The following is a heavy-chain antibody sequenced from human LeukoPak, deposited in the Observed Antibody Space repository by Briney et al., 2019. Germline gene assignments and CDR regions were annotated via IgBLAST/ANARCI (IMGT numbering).Heavy chain of an antibody. J-gene: IGHJ4*02. V-gene: IGHV3-30-3*01. CDR1: GFTFSSYA. Sequence: GSLRLSCAASGFTFSSYAMHWVRPAPGKGLRWVAVISYDGSNKYYADSVKGRFTISRDNSKNTLYLQMNSLRAEDTAVYYCASETWYTLNYWGQGTLVTVSS. D-gene: IGHD1-1*01. CDR2: ISYDGSNK. CDR3: ASETWYTLNY.